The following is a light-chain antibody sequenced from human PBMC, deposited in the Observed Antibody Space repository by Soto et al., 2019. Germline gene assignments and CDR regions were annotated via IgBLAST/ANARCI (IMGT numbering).Light chain of an antibody. CDR2: GAS. Sequence: EIVMTQSPATLSVSPGERATLSCRASQSVSSNLAWYQQKPGQAPSLLMYGASRRATGIPARFSGSGSGTDFTLTISSLEPEDFAVYYCQQRSNWPPITFGQGTRLEIK. V-gene: IGKV3-11*01. J-gene: IGKJ5*01. CDR1: QSVSSN. CDR3: QQRSNWPPIT.